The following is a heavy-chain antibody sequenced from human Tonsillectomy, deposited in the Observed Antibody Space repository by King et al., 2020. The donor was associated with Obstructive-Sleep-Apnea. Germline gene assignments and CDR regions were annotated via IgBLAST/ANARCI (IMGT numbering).Heavy chain of an antibody. J-gene: IGHJ6*02. CDR1: GYTFTSHG. D-gene: IGHD3-3*01. CDR2: ISAYNVNT. V-gene: IGHV1-18*04. CDR3: ARVQYYDFWSGCSNYYYYAMDV. Sequence: QLVQSGAEVKKPGASVKVSCKASGYTFTSHGIRWVRQAPGQGLEWMGWISAYNVNTNYAQKGQGRVTMTTDTSTSTAYIDLRSLRSDDTAVFYCARVQYYDFWSGCSNYYYYAMDVWGQGTTVTVSS.